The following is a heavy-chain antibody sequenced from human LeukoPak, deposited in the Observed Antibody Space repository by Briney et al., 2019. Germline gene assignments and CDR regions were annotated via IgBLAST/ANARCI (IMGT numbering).Heavy chain of an antibody. CDR2: IIPIFGTA. CDR1: GGTFSSYA. D-gene: IGHD6-6*01. Sequence: SVKVSCKASGGTFSSYAISWVRQAPGQGLEWMGGIIPIFGTANYAQKFQGRVTITTDESTSTAYVELSSLRSEDTAVYYCARPSSPQANTFGYWGQGTLVTVSS. J-gene: IGHJ4*02. V-gene: IGHV1-69*05. CDR3: ARPSSPQANTFGY.